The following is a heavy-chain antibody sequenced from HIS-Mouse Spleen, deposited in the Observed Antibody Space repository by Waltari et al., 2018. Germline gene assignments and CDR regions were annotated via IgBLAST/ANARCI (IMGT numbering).Heavy chain of an antibody. V-gene: IGHV1-2*02. J-gene: IGHJ4*02. D-gene: IGHD3-10*01. Sequence: QVQLVQSGAEVKKPGASVKVSCKASGYTFTGYYMHWVRQAPGQGLEWMGWINPNSGGTNYAQKFQGRVTMTRDTSISTAYMELSRLRSDDTAVYYCARDGSLNYYYGSGYYFDYWGQGTLVTVSS. CDR1: GYTFTGYY. CDR2: INPNSGGT. CDR3: ARDGSLNYYYGSGYYFDY.